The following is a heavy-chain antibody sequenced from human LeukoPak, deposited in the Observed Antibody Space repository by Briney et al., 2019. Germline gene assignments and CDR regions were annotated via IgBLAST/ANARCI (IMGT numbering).Heavy chain of an antibody. J-gene: IGHJ4*02. V-gene: IGHV1-2*02. Sequence: ASVKVSCKASGYTFTGYYMHWVRQAPGQGLEWMGWINPNSGGTNYAQKFQGRVTMTRDTSISTAYMELSRLRSDDTAVYYCAREWSNHYGSGRGGDYWGQGTLVTVSS. CDR2: INPNSGGT. D-gene: IGHD3-10*01. CDR1: GYTFTGYY. CDR3: AREWSNHYGSGRGGDY.